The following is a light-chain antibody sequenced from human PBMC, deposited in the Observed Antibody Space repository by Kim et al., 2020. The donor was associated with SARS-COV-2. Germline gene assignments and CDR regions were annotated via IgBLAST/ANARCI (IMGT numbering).Light chain of an antibody. CDR2: STN. CDR1: SGSVSTGYY. J-gene: IGLJ3*02. CDR3: VLYMGSGMWV. Sequence: QTVVTQEPSFSVSPGGTVTLTCGLNSGSVSTGYYPSWYQQTPGQAPRMLIYSTNTRSSGVPDRFSGSILGNKAALTITGAQADDESDYYCVLYMGSGMWVFGGGTQLTVL. V-gene: IGLV8-61*01.